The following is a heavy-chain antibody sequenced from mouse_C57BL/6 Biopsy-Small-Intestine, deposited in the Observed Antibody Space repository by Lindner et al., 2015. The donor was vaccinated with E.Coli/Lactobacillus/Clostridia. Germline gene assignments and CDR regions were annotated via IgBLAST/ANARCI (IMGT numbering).Heavy chain of an antibody. CDR2: VTPNYGTT. Sequence: QLQESGPELVKPGASVKISCKASGYSFTDYNMNWVRQSNDKSLEWIGVVTPNYGTTTYNQNFKGKATLTVDQSSNTAYMQLISLTSEDSAVYYCARHGNYFDYWGQGTTLTVSS. CDR1: GYSFTDYN. V-gene: IGHV1-39*01. J-gene: IGHJ2*01. D-gene: IGHD2-1*01. CDR3: ARHGNYFDY.